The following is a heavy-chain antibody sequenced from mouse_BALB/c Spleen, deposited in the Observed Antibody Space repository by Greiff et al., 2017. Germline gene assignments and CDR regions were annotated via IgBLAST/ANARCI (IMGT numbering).Heavy chain of an antibody. CDR1: GFTFSSFG. V-gene: IGHV5-17*02. D-gene: IGHD2-1*01. Sequence: EVQGVESGGGLVQPGGSRKLSCAASGFTFSSFGMHWVRQAPEKGLEWVAYISSGSSTIYYADTVKGRFTISRDNPKNTLFLQMTSLRSEDTAMYYCARNGNYGWFAYWSQGTVVTVSA. J-gene: IGHJ3*01. CDR2: ISSGSSTI. CDR3: ARNGNYGWFAY.